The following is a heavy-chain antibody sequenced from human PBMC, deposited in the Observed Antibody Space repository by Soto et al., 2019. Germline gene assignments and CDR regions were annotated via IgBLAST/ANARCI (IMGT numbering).Heavy chain of an antibody. J-gene: IGHJ6*04. D-gene: IGHD3-3*01. CDR1: GFTFSSYG. V-gene: IGHV3-23*01. CDR2: ISGSAGNT. Sequence: SLRLSCAASGFTFSSYGMNWVRQAPGKGLEWVSAISGSAGNTYYADSVKGRFSTSRDNSKSTLYLQMNSLRPDDTAVYYCAKDRWEGVTIFGVVSPLDVWGKGTTVTVSS. CDR3: AKDRWEGVTIFGVVSPLDV.